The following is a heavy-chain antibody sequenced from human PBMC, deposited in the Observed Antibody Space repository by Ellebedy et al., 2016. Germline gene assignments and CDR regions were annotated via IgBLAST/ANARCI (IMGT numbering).Heavy chain of an antibody. Sequence: GGSLRLSCAASGFTFSSYSMNWVRQAPGKGLEWVSSISSSSSYIYYADSVKGRFTISRDNAKNSLYLQMNSLRAEDTALYYCAKEYCATATCYFPNWFDPWGQGTLVTVSS. CDR1: GFTFSSYS. V-gene: IGHV3-21*04. CDR2: ISSSSSYI. D-gene: IGHD2-8*01. J-gene: IGHJ5*02. CDR3: AKEYCATATCYFPNWFDP.